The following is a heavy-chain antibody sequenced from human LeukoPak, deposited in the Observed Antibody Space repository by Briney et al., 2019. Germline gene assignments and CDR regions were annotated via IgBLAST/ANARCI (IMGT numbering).Heavy chain of an antibody. CDR1: GFTLSTHW. J-gene: IGHJ3*02. CDR2: IKQDGSEK. V-gene: IGHV3-7*01. D-gene: IGHD3-16*01. Sequence: GGSLRLSCAASGFTLSTHWMTWVRQAPGKGLEWVANIKQDGSEKYYVDSVKGRFTISRDNARNSLSLRMNSLRAEDTAIYYCAREDYYDGSIDIWGQGTVVTVSS. CDR3: AREDYYDGSIDI.